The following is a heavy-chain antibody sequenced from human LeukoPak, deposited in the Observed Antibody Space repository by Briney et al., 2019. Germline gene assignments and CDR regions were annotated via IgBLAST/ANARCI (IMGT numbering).Heavy chain of an antibody. CDR1: RFTFSNYW. CDR2: IKQDGSEK. D-gene: IGHD2-15*01. Sequence: GGSLRLSCAASRFTFSNYWMSWVRQAPGKGLEWVAKIKQDGSEKCYVDSVKGRFTISRDNAKNSLYLQMNSLRADDTAVYYCARGYCTGGSCSKYDYWGQGTLVTVSS. V-gene: IGHV3-7*01. J-gene: IGHJ4*02. CDR3: ARGYCTGGSCSKYDY.